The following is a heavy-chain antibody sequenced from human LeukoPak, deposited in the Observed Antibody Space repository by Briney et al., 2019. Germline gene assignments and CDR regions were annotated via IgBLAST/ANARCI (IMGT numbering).Heavy chain of an antibody. J-gene: IGHJ4*02. V-gene: IGHV3-48*04. Sequence: GGSLRLSCAASGFTFSTYNMNWVRQSPGKGLEWVSISSDSGTIYYGDSVKGRFTISRDSAKNSLYLQMNSLRAEDTAVYYCARVDSSGHYLGRIDYWGQGTLVTVSS. CDR2: ISSDSGTI. CDR3: ARVDSSGHYLGRIDY. CDR1: GFTFSTYN. D-gene: IGHD3-22*01.